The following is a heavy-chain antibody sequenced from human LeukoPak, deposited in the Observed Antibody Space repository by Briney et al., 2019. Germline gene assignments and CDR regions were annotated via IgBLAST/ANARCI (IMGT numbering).Heavy chain of an antibody. CDR3: AREIEDITFLGVVIIGWFDS. V-gene: IGHV3-7*01. CDR1: GFTFSSYW. J-gene: IGHJ5*01. D-gene: IGHD3-3*01. Sequence: PGGSLRLSCAASGFTFSSYWMSWVRQAPGKGLEWVANIKQDGSEKNYVDSVKGRFTISRDNAKNSLYLQMNSLRAEDTAVYYCAREIEDITFLGVVIIGWFDSWGQGTLVTVSS. CDR2: IKQDGSEK.